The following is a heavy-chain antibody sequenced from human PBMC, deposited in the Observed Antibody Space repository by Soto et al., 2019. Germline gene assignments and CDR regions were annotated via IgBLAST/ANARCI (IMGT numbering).Heavy chain of an antibody. Sequence: GGSLRLSCAASGFTFSSYAMSWVRQAPGKGLEWVSAISGSGGSTYYADSVKGRFTISRDNSKNTLYLQMNSLRAEDTAVYYCATDNSSWYIPFDYWGQGTLVTVSS. V-gene: IGHV3-23*01. CDR1: GFTFSSYA. CDR3: ATDNSSWYIPFDY. J-gene: IGHJ4*02. CDR2: ISGSGGST. D-gene: IGHD6-13*01.